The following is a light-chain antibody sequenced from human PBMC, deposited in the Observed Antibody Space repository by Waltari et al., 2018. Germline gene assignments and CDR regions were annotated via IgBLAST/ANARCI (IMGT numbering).Light chain of an antibody. J-gene: IGLJ2*01. V-gene: IGLV2-23*01. CDR2: GGS. CDR1: SSDVGSYKF. Sequence: QSALTQPASVSGSPGQSITISCTGSSSDVGSYKFVSWYQQHPGKAPQLMIFGGSQRPSGVSTRLSGSKSGNTASLSSSGLRAEDEADYYCCSYAGSSPHVIFGGGTKLTVL. CDR3: CSYAGSSPHVI.